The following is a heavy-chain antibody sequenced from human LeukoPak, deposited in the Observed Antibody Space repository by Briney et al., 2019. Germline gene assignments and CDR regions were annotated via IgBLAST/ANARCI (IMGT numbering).Heavy chain of an antibody. D-gene: IGHD6-13*01. CDR3: ARHSSSWYYFDY. J-gene: IGHJ4*02. V-gene: IGHV1-18*01. CDR1: GYTFASYG. CDR2: ISAYNGNT. Sequence: ASVKVSCKASGYTFASYGISWVRQAPGQGLEWMGWISAYNGNTNYAQKLQGRVTMTTDTSTSTAYMELRSLRSDDTAVYYCARHSSSWYYFDYWGQGTLVTVSS.